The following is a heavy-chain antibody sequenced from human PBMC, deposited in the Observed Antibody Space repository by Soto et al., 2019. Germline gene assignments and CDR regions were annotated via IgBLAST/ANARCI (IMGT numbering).Heavy chain of an antibody. CDR3: ASVAESGTPLRGPYYYYGMDV. D-gene: IGHD1-1*01. CDR1: GGSFSGFS. Sequence: PSETLSLTCAVYGGSFSGFSWNWIRQPPGKGLEWIGEINHSGTSNYNPSLKSRVTMLPDTSKNHFSLKLTSVTAADTAVYYCASVAESGTPLRGPYYYYGMDVWGQGTTVTVSS. CDR2: INHSGTS. J-gene: IGHJ6*02. V-gene: IGHV4-34*01.